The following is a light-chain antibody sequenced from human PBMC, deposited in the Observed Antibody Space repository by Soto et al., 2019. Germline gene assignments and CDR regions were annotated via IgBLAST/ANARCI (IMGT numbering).Light chain of an antibody. CDR1: QSISSSY. CDR3: QQFNIWPRT. CDR2: GAS. V-gene: IGKV3-15*01. Sequence: EIVLTQSPGTLSLSPGKRATLSCRASQSISSSYLGWYQQKPGQAPRLLMSGASTRATGIPARFSGSGSGTEFTLTITSLQSEDFAVYYCQQFNIWPRTFGQGTKVDIK. J-gene: IGKJ1*01.